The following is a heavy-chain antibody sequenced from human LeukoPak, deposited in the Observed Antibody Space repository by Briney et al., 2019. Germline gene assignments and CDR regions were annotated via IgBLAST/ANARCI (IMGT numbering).Heavy chain of an antibody. V-gene: IGHV1-69*13. D-gene: IGHD2-2*01. CDR3: ARGYCSSTSCYLAY. CDR2: IIPIFGTA. Sequence: SVKVSCKASGGTFSSYAISWVRQAPGQGLEWMGGIIPIFGTANYSQKFQGRVTITADESTSTAYMDLSSLRSEDTAVYYCARGYCSSTSCYLAYWGQGTLVTVSS. CDR1: GGTFSSYA. J-gene: IGHJ4*02.